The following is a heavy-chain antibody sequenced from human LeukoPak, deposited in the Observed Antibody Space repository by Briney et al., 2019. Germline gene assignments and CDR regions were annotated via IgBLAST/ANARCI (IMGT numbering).Heavy chain of an antibody. Sequence: GSLRLSCAASGFTFSNYWMHWVRQAPGKGLVWVSRINGDGSGTGYADSVKGRFTISRDNAKNTLYLQMNSLRAEDTAVYYCATEGGVLAAPFDYWGQGTLVTVSS. CDR2: INGDGSGT. D-gene: IGHD6-25*01. CDR3: ATEGGVLAAPFDY. V-gene: IGHV3-74*01. J-gene: IGHJ4*02. CDR1: GFTFSNYW.